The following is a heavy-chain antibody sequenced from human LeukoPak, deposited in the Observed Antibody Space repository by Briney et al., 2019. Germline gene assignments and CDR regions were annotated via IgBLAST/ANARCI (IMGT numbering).Heavy chain of an antibody. D-gene: IGHD3-22*01. V-gene: IGHV3-49*03. CDR1: GFTFGDYA. J-gene: IGHJ3*02. CDR2: IRSEAYGGTT. CDR3: TRVIVVVTRDAFDI. Sequence: GGSLRLSCTASGFTFGDYAMSWFRQAPGKGLEWVGFIRSEAYGGTTEYDASVKGRFTISRDDSKSIAYLQMNSLKTEDTAVYYCTRVIVVVTRDAFDIWGQGTMVTVSS.